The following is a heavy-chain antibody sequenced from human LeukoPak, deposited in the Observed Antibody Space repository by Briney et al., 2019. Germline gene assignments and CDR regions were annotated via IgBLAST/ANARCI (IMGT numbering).Heavy chain of an antibody. J-gene: IGHJ6*04. V-gene: IGHV3-21*01. CDR2: ISSSSTYI. CDR3: ARDSKLYCSSTSCYKDV. Sequence: GGSLRLSCEASGFTFSAYRMNWVRQAPGKGLEWVSSISSSSTYIYYVDSVQGRFTISRDNAKNSLYLQINSLRAEDTAVYYCARDSKLYCSSTSCYKDVWGKGTTVTVSS. D-gene: IGHD2-2*02. CDR1: GFTFSAYR.